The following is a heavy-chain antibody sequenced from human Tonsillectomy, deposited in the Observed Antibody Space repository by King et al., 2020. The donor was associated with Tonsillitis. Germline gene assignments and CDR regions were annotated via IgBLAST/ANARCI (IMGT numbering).Heavy chain of an antibody. Sequence: VQLQQWGAGLLKPSETLSLTCAVSGGSFSGYYWTWIRQPPGKGLEWIGEINHSGYTNYNPSLKSRVTISVDTSKNQFSLNLSSVTAADTAVYYCARGHYGEMGFDYWGQGTLVTVSS. D-gene: IGHD4-17*01. CDR3: ARGHYGEMGFDY. V-gene: IGHV4-34*01. CDR2: INHSGYT. CDR1: GGSFSGYY. J-gene: IGHJ4*02.